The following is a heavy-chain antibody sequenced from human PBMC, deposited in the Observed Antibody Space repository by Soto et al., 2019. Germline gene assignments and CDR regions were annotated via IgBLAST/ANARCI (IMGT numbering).Heavy chain of an antibody. V-gene: IGHV1-69*01. CDR2: IIPIFGTA. J-gene: IGHJ4*02. CDR3: AARVGAMIVVAPPDY. Sequence: PVKSSCKVPGAPFASFAISWVRQAPGQGLEWMGGIIPIFGTANYAQKFQGRVTITADESTSTAYMELSSLRSEDTAVYYCAARVGAMIVVAPPDYWGQGTLVTVSS. CDR1: GAPFASFA. D-gene: IGHD3-22*01.